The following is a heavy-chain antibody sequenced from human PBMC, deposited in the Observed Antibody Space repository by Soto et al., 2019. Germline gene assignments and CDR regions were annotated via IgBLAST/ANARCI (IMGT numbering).Heavy chain of an antibody. J-gene: IGHJ4*02. CDR2: IKEDGSEE. Sequence: EVQLVQSGGDLVQPGGSLRLSCVASGFTFTTYWMTWVRQAPGMGLEWVAGIKEDGSEEVYVDSVKGRFSISRDNAKTSLYLQLNSLRAEDTAVYYCATAFSSPFSIFDYWGQGSLVTVSS. CDR3: ATAFSSPFSIFDY. D-gene: IGHD2-2*01. CDR1: GFTFTTYW. V-gene: IGHV3-7*01.